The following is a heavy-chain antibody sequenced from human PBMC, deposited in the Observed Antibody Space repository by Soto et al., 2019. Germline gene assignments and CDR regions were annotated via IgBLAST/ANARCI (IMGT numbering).Heavy chain of an antibody. V-gene: IGHV3-74*01. Sequence: EVQLVESGGGLVQPGGSLRLSCAASGFTFSSNWMHWVRQAPGKGLVWVARINSDGTTTSYADSAKGRFTISRDNAKNTLYLQMNSLRAEDTAVYYCARDVWDYVWGRYYDAFDIWGQGTMVTVSS. J-gene: IGHJ3*02. CDR1: GFTFSSNW. D-gene: IGHD3-16*01. CDR3: ARDVWDYVWGRYYDAFDI. CDR2: INSDGTTT.